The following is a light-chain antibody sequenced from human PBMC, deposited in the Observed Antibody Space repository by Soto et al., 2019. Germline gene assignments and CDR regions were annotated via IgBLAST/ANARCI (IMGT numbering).Light chain of an antibody. CDR2: AAS. Sequence: AIRMTQSPSSFSASTGDRVTITCRASQGISSYLAWYQQKPGKAPKLLIYAASTLQSGFPSRFSGNGSRTHFTLTISCLQSEDFATYYCQQYYSYPHTFGQGTKVEIK. V-gene: IGKV1-8*01. CDR1: QGISSY. CDR3: QQYYSYPHT. J-gene: IGKJ1*01.